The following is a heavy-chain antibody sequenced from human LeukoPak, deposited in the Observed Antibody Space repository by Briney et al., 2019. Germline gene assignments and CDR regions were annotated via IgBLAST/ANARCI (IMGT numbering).Heavy chain of an antibody. J-gene: IGHJ4*02. CDR3: ARDYHGNNWYYFDY. D-gene: IGHD1-1*01. CDR2: IYSGGRI. V-gene: IGHV3-53*01. Sequence: GGSLRLSCAASGFTVSSNYMSWVRQAPGKGLEWVSVIYSGGRIYYADSVKGRFTISRDNSKNTLYLQMNSLRAEDTAVYYCARDYHGNNWYYFDYWGQGTLVAVSS. CDR1: GFTVSSNY.